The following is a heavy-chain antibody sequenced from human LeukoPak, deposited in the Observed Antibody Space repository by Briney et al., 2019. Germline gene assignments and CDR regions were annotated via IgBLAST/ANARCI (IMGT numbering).Heavy chain of an antibody. D-gene: IGHD3-10*01. V-gene: IGHV3-9*01. CDR2: ISWNSGSI. CDR1: GFTFDDYA. CDR3: AKADLNYYGSGSYYDYFDY. J-gene: IGHJ4*02. Sequence: GGSLRLSCAASGFTFDDYAMHWVRQAPGKGLEWVSGISWNSGSIGYADSVKGRFTISRDNAKNSLYLQMNSLRAEDTALYYCAKADLNYYGSGSYYDYFDYWGQGTLVTVSS.